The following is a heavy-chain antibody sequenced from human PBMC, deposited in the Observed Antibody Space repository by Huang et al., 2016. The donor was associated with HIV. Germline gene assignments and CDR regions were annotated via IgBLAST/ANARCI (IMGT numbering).Heavy chain of an antibody. CDR3: AREALRPGAGIKGYFDY. CDR1: GGSINSVTYY. D-gene: IGHD6-19*01. J-gene: IGHJ4*02. V-gene: IGHV4-61*09. Sequence: QVQLQESGPGLVKPSQTLSLTCTVSGGSINSVTYYWSWIRQPAGKGLEWIGHIYTRWSTNHNPSLKSRVTISVDTSKNQFSLKLSSVTAADTAVYYCAREALRPGAGIKGYFDYWGPGTRVTVSS. CDR2: IYTRWST.